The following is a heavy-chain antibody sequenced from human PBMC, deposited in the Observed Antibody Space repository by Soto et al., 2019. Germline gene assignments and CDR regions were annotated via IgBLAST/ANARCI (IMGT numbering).Heavy chain of an antibody. D-gene: IGHD2-2*01. CDR3: ARGPSSLTRFDY. V-gene: IGHV3-30-3*01. J-gene: IGHJ4*02. CDR1: GFTFSSYA. Sequence: QVQLVESGGGVVQPGRSLRLSCAASGFTFSSYAMHWVRQAPGKGLEWVAAISYDGSNKYYADSVKGRFTISRDNSKNTLYLQMNSLRTEDTAVYYCARGPSSLTRFDYWGQGPLVTVSS. CDR2: ISYDGSNK.